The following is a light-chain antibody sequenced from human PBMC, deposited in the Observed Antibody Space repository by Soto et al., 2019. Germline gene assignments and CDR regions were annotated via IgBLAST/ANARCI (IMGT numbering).Light chain of an antibody. CDR2: AAS. Sequence: IRMSQSPSTLSASVRDRVTISFRASQSISSYLNWYQQKPGKAPKLLIYAASSLQSGVPSRFSGSGSGTEFTLTISSLQPDDFATYYCQQSNSYSRTFAQGTKVDIK. CDR1: QSISSY. CDR3: QQSNSYSRT. V-gene: IGKV1-5*01. J-gene: IGKJ1*01.